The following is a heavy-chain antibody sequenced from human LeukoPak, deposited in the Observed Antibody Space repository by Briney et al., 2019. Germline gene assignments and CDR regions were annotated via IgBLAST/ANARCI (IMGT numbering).Heavy chain of an antibody. CDR2: IIPILGIA. D-gene: IGHD6-19*01. Sequence: ASVKVSCKASGGTFSSYAISWVRQAPGQGLEWMGRIIPILGIANYAQKFQGRVTITADKSTSTAYMELSSLRSEDTAVYYCASLSGSQNPGYWGQGTLVTVSS. CDR1: GGTFSSYA. V-gene: IGHV1-69*04. CDR3: ASLSGSQNPGY. J-gene: IGHJ4*02.